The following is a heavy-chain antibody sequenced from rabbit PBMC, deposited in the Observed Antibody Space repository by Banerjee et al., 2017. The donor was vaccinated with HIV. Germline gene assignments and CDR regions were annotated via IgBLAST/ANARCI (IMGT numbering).Heavy chain of an antibody. CDR1: GFSFSRTYW. V-gene: IGHV1S45*01. CDR3: ASWRTVGYGDDALDP. D-gene: IGHD2-1*01. Sequence: QEQLKETGGDLVKPEGSLTLTCTASGFSFSRTYWISWVRQAPGKGLEWIGCTHTADGNTYYASWAKGRFTITKASSTTVTLQMTSLTAADTATYFCASWRTVGYGDDALDPWGPGTLVTVS. CDR2: THTADGNT. J-gene: IGHJ2*01.